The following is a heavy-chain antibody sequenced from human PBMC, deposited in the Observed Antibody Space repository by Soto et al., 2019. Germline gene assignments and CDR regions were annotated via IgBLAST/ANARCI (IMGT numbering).Heavy chain of an antibody. D-gene: IGHD5-18*01. CDR3: ARESDTGLPDY. V-gene: IGHV1-46*01. CDR2: INPSGGST. J-gene: IGHJ4*02. Sequence: QVQLVQSGAEVKKPGASVKVSCKASGYTFTSYDMHWVRQAPGQGLERMGRINPSGGSTSYAQKFHGRVTMTRDTSTSTVYLELSSLRSEDTAVYYCARESDTGLPDYWGQGTLVTVSS. CDR1: GYTFTSYD.